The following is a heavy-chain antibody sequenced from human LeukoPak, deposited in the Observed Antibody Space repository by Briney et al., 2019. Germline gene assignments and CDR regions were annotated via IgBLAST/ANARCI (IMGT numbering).Heavy chain of an antibody. CDR3: ARVIRGSSWYGGDY. Sequence: ASVKVSCKASGYTFTGYYMHWVRQAPGQGLEWMGWINPNSGGTNYAQKFQGRVTMTRDTSISTAYMELSRLRSDDTAVYYCARVIRGSSWYGGDYWGQGTLVTVSS. CDR1: GYTFTGYY. V-gene: IGHV1-2*02. J-gene: IGHJ4*02. D-gene: IGHD6-13*01. CDR2: INPNSGGT.